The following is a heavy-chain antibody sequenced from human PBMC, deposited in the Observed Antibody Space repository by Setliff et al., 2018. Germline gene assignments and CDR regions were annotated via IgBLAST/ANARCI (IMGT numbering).Heavy chain of an antibody. V-gene: IGHV3-72*01. CDR1: GFTFGSYA. D-gene: IGHD3-10*01. J-gene: IGHJ6*03. Sequence: SCAASGFTFGSYAMHWVRQAPGKGLEWVGRTRNKANSYTTEYAASVKGRFTISRDDSKNSLYLQMNSLKTEDTAVYYCTTEPHYGSGYYYYMDVWGKGTTVTVSS. CDR3: TTEPHYGSGYYYYMDV. CDR2: TRNKANSYTT.